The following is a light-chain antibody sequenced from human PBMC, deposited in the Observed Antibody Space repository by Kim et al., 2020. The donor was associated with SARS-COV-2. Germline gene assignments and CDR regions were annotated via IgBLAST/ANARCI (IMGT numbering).Light chain of an antibody. V-gene: IGKV3-15*01. J-gene: IGKJ4*01. CDR3: QQYNDWPLT. CDR1: QSVSNK. Sequence: EIVMTQSPATLSVSPGERATLSCRASQSVSNKLAWYRQRPGQAPRLLIDGASTRATGIPARFSGSGSGTEFTLTISSLQSEDFAVYYCQQYNDWPLTFGGGTKVDIK. CDR2: GAS.